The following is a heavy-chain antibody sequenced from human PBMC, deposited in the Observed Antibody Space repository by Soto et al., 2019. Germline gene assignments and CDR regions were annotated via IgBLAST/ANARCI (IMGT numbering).Heavy chain of an antibody. D-gene: IGHD1-26*01. CDR3: ARGGSYYEDVIHGAFDI. V-gene: IGHV4-59*01. Sequence: SETLSLTCTVSGVSISTYYLLLNWIRQSPGKGLEWIGHIYYSGSTNYNPSLKSRVTISVDTSNNQFSLKLNSVTAADTAVYYCARGGSYYEDVIHGAFDIWGQGTMVTVSS. CDR1: GVSISTYY. CDR2: IYYSGST. J-gene: IGHJ3*02.